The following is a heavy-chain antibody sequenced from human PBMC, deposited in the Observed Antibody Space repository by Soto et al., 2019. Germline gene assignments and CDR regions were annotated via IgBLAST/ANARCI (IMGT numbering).Heavy chain of an antibody. CDR1: GFTFSGYS. D-gene: IGHD6-19*01. J-gene: IGHJ5*02. CDR2: ISSSSSTI. V-gene: IGHV3-48*01. Sequence: GGSLRLSCAASGFTFSGYSMNWVRQAPGKGLEWVSYISSSSSTIYYADSVKGRFTISRDNAKNSLYLQMNSLRAEDTAVYYCARKSRLYSSGSCWFDPWGQGTLVTVSS. CDR3: ARKSRLYSSGSCWFDP.